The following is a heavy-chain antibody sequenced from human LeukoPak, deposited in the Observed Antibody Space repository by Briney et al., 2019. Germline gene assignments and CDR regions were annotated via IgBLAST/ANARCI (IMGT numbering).Heavy chain of an antibody. CDR2: ISSTSSTI. J-gene: IGHJ6*03. V-gene: IGHV3-48*04. Sequence: GGSLRLSCAASGFTFSSSSMNWVRQAPGKGLEWVSYISSTSSTIYYTDSVKGRFTISRDNAKNSLYLQMNSLRAEDTAVYYCARGDYYYYYYMDVWGKGTTVSVSS. CDR3: ARGDYYYYYYMDV. CDR1: GFTFSSSS.